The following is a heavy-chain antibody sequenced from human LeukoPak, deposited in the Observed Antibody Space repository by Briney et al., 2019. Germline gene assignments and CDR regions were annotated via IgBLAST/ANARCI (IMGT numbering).Heavy chain of an antibody. CDR2: ISSSSGTI. V-gene: IGHV3-48*02. J-gene: IGHJ4*02. CDR3: ASNRYSGSSSSFDY. D-gene: IGHD1-26*01. Sequence: PGGSLRLSCAGSGFNFSSYSMNWVRQAPGKGLEWVSYISSSSGTIYYADSVKGRFTISRDNAKNSLYLQMNSLRDEDTAVYYCASNRYSGSSSSFDYWGQGTLVTVSS. CDR1: GFNFSSYS.